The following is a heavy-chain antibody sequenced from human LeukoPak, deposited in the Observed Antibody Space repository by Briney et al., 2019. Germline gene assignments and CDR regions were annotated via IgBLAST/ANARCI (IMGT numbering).Heavy chain of an antibody. J-gene: IGHJ4*02. CDR2: ISYNGNNK. V-gene: IGHV3-30-3*01. D-gene: IGHD2-2*01. CDR3: ARIFGYLLLSPVDS. Sequence: GGSLRLSCAASGFTFFSYAMHWVRQAPGKGLEWVAVISYNGNNKYYADSVKGRFTISRDNSKNTLYLQMSSLRAEDTALYYCARIFGYLLLSPVDSWGQGTLVIVSS. CDR1: GFTFFSYA.